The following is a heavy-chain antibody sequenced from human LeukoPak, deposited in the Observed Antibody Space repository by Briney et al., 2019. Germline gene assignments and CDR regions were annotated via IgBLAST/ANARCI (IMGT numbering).Heavy chain of an antibody. J-gene: IGHJ4*02. CDR3: ASRGWTAARV. CDR1: GGSFSGYY. V-gene: IGHV4-34*01. D-gene: IGHD6-6*01. Sequence: SETLSLTCAVYGGSFSGYYWSWIRQPPGKGLEWIGEINHSGSTNYNPSLKSRVTISVDTSKNQFSLKLSSVTAAGTAVYYCASRGWTAARVWGQGTLVTVSS. CDR2: INHSGST.